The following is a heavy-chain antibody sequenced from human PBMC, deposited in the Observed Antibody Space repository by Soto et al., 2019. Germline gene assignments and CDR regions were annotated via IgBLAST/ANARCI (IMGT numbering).Heavy chain of an antibody. D-gene: IGHD1-1*01. CDR1: GFTFSSYA. Sequence: GGSLRLSXAASGFTFSSYAMHWVRQAPGKGLEWVAVISYDGSNKYYADSVKGRFTISRDNSKNTLYLQMNSLRAEDTAVYYCARDYTGTPDYWGQGTLVTVSS. J-gene: IGHJ4*02. CDR3: ARDYTGTPDY. V-gene: IGHV3-30-3*01. CDR2: ISYDGSNK.